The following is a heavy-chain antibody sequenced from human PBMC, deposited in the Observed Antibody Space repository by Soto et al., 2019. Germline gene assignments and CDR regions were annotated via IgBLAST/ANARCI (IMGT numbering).Heavy chain of an antibody. CDR1: CGSISSCGYS. Sequence: PSETLSPTCAVSCGSISSCGYSRSWIRQPPGKGLEWIGYIYHSGSTNSNPSLKSRVTISVDKSKNQFSLNLNSVTAADTALYYCARHSGSYFRDYWGQGTLVTVSS. J-gene: IGHJ4*02. CDR2: IYHSGST. V-gene: IGHV4-30-2*01. CDR3: ARHSGSYFRDY. D-gene: IGHD1-26*01.